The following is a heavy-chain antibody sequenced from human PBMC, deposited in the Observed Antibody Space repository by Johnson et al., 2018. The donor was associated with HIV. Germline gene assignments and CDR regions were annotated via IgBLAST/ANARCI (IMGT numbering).Heavy chain of an antibody. D-gene: IGHD3-22*01. J-gene: IGHJ3*02. CDR1: GFTFSDYY. V-gene: IGHV3-11*04. CDR3: AGDDWGYDSSAFDAFDI. Sequence: QVQLVESGGGLVKPGGSLRLSCAASGFTFSDYYMSWIRQAPGKGLEWVSYISRSGSTIYYADSVKGRFTISRDNAKNSLYLQMDSLRAEDTAVYYRAGDDWGYDSSAFDAFDIWGQGTMVTVSS. CDR2: ISRSGSTI.